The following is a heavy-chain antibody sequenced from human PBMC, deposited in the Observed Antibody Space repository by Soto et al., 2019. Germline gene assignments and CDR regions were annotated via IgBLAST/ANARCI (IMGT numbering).Heavy chain of an antibody. V-gene: IGHV3-23*01. CDR1: GFTFKNFA. D-gene: IGHD3-22*01. CDR3: AKDAVGYYWEWDWFDL. Sequence: EVQLLESGGGLVQPGGSLRLSCAASGFTFKNFAVSWVRQAPGKWMEWVSAIGGSGSSANYADSVKGRFTVSRDDSKSTLCVQMSGLRVDYPAIYYCAKDAVGYYWEWDWFDLWGQGTLVTVSS. CDR2: IGGSGSSA. J-gene: IGHJ5*02.